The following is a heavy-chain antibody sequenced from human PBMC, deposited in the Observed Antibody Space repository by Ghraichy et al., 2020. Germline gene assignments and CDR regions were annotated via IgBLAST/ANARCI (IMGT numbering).Heavy chain of an antibody. CDR3: ARGRGSSSWGGEYYFDY. Sequence: SETLSLTCTVSGGSISSGGYYWSWIRQHPGTGLEWIGYIYYSGSTYYNPSLKSRVTISVDTSKNQFSLKLSSVTAADTAVYYCARGRGSSSWGGEYYFDYWGQGTLVTVSS. V-gene: IGHV4-31*03. D-gene: IGHD3-16*01. CDR2: IYYSGST. CDR1: GGSISSGGYY. J-gene: IGHJ4*02.